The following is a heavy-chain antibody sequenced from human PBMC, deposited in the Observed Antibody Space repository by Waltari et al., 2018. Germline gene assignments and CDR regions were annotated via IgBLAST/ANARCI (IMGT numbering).Heavy chain of an antibody. CDR1: GFTFSSYA. J-gene: IGHJ4*02. CDR3: ARDSSGPYNRGYFDY. CDR2: ISYDGSNK. V-gene: IGHV3-30-3*01. Sequence: QVQLVESGGGVVQPGRSLRLSCAASGFTFSSYAMHWVRQAPGKGLEWVAVISYDGSNKYYADSVKGRFTISRDNSKNTLYLQMNSLRAEDTAVYYCARDSSGPYNRGYFDYWGQGTLVTVSS. D-gene: IGHD1-20*01.